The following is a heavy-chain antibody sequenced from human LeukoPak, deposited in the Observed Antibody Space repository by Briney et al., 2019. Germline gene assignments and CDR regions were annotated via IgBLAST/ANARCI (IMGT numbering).Heavy chain of an antibody. J-gene: IGHJ3*02. D-gene: IGHD3/OR15-3a*01. CDR2: IYHCGST. Sequence: SETLSLPCTVSGGSISSGSYYWSWIRQPAGKGLEWIGEIYHCGSTNYNPSLKSRDTISVDKSKNQFSLKLSSVTAADTAVYYCARPKEGLRAFDIWGQGTMVTVSS. CDR1: GGSISSGSYY. V-gene: IGHV4-61*10. CDR3: ARPKEGLRAFDI.